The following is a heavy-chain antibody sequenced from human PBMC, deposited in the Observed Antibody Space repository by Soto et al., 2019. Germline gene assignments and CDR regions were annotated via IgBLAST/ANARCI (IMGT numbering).Heavy chain of an antibody. CDR2: ISGSGGST. V-gene: IGHV3-23*01. CDR1: GFTFSSYA. Sequence: PGGSLRLSCGASGFTFSSYAMSWVRQAPGKGLEWVSAISGSGGSTYYADSVKGRFTISRDNSKNTLYLQMNSLRAEDTAVYYCAKVEGYYDSSGYRLDYWGQGTLVTVSS. D-gene: IGHD3-22*01. CDR3: AKVEGYYDSSGYRLDY. J-gene: IGHJ4*02.